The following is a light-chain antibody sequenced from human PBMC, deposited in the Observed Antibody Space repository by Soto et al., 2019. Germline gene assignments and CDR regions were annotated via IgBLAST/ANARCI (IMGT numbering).Light chain of an antibody. V-gene: IGKV3-15*01. J-gene: IGKJ2*01. CDR1: QSVSSN. Sequence: EIVMTQSPATLSVSPGERATLSCRASQSVSSNLAWYQQKPGQAPRLLIYGASTRATGIPTRFSGSGSGTEFTLTIGSRQSEDFAVYYCQQYNNCPPYTFGQGTKLEIK. CDR3: QQYNNCPPYT. CDR2: GAS.